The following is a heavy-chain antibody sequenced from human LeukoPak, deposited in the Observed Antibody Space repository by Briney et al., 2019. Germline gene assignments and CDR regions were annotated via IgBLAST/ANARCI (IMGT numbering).Heavy chain of an antibody. Sequence: GGSLRLSCAASGFTFSSYEMNWVRQAPGKGLEWVSYISSSGSTIYYADSVKGRFTISKDNAKNSPYLQMNSLRAEDTAVYYCARQTRWLQFLDYWGQGTLVTVSS. CDR3: ARQTRWLQFLDY. D-gene: IGHD5-24*01. J-gene: IGHJ4*02. V-gene: IGHV3-48*03. CDR1: GFTFSSYE. CDR2: ISSSGSTI.